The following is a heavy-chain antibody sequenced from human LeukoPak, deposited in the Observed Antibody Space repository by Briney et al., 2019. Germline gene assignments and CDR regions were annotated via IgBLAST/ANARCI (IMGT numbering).Heavy chain of an antibody. D-gene: IGHD3-16*02. Sequence: SETLSLTCTVSGGSISSYYWSWIRQPPGKGLEWIGYIYHSGSTYYNPSLKSRVTISVDRSKNQFALKLSSVTAADTAVYYWARSIGLGELSLGFQHWGQGTLVTVSS. V-gene: IGHV4-59*12. CDR3: ARSIGLGELSLGFQH. J-gene: IGHJ1*01. CDR1: GGSISSYY. CDR2: IYHSGST.